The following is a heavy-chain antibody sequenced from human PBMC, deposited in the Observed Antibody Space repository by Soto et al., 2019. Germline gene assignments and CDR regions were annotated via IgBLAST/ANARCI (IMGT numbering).Heavy chain of an antibody. J-gene: IGHJ5*02. V-gene: IGHV1-18*01. CDR3: ARDSVVVVAATLSEAYNWFDP. D-gene: IGHD2-15*01. CDR1: GYTFTSYG. CDR2: ISAYNGNT. Sequence: GASVKVSCKASGYTFTSYGISWVRQAPGQGFEWMGWISAYNGNTNYAQKLQGRVTMTTDTSTSTAYMELRSLRSDDTAVYYCARDSVVVVAATLSEAYNWFDPWGQGTLVTVSS.